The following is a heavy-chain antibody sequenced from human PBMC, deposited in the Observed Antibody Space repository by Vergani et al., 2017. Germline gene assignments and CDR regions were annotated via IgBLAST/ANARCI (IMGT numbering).Heavy chain of an antibody. CDR2: ISWDGGST. Sequence: VQLVESGGGLVRPGGSLRLSCAASGFTFDDYTMHWVRQAPGKGLEWVSLISWDGGSTYYADSVKGRFTISRDNSKNSLYLQMNSLRAEDTAVYYCARAGDTVTHDFDYWGQGTLVTVSS. D-gene: IGHD4-17*01. J-gene: IGHJ4*02. V-gene: IGHV3-43*01. CDR1: GFTFDDYT. CDR3: ARAGDTVTHDFDY.